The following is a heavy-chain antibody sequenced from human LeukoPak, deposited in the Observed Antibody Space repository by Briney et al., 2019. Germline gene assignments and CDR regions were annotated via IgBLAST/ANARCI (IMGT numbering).Heavy chain of an antibody. V-gene: IGHV3-11*05. CDR1: GFTFRDYY. CDR2: ISGVSTYT. Sequence: PGGSLRLSCAASGFTFRDYYMSWIRQAPGKGLEWVSYISGVSTYTNYADSVKGRFTISRDNAKNSLYLQMNNLSAEDPAVYYCARDLLDYGADVVDFWGQGTLVTVSS. D-gene: IGHD4-17*01. J-gene: IGHJ4*02. CDR3: ARDLLDYGADVVDF.